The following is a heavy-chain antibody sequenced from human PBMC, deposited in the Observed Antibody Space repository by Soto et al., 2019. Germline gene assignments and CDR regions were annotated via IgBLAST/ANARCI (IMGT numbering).Heavy chain of an antibody. CDR2: ISSSSSTI. J-gene: IGHJ6*04. Sequence: GWSLRLSCEASGFTFSSYSMNLVRRAPGKGLEWVSYISSSSSTIYYADSVKGRFTISRDNAKKSLYLQMNSLRDEDTAVYYCARDRRTVTTNYYYGMEVWGKGTKVTVSS. CDR1: GFTFSSYS. V-gene: IGHV3-48*02. CDR3: ARDRRTVTTNYYYGMEV. D-gene: IGHD4-17*01.